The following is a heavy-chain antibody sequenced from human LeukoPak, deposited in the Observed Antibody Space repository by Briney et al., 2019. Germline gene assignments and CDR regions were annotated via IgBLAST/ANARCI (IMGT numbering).Heavy chain of an antibody. CDR1: GFTFSTYS. CDR2: ISGRGDNT. D-gene: IGHD1/OR15-1a*01. V-gene: IGHV3-23*01. J-gene: IGHJ4*02. Sequence: PGGSLRLSCAASGFTFSTYSMNWVRQAPGEGLEWVSVISGRGDNTYYADSVKGRFTISRDNSKNTLYLQMNSLRAEDTALYYCARDLTRTDNWGQGTLVTVSS. CDR3: ARDLTRTDN.